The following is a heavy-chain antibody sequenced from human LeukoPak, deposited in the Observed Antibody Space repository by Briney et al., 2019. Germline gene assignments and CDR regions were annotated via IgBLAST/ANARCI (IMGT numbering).Heavy chain of an antibody. V-gene: IGHV3-48*01. CDR3: ARDVLLWFGELSG. J-gene: IGHJ4*02. D-gene: IGHD3-10*01. CDR2: ISSSSSTI. Sequence: GGSLRLSCAASGFTFSSYNMNWVRQAPGKGLEWVSYISSSSSTIYYADSVTGRFTISRDNAKNSLYLQMNSLRAEDTAVYYCARDVLLWFGELSGWGQGTLVTVSS. CDR1: GFTFSSYN.